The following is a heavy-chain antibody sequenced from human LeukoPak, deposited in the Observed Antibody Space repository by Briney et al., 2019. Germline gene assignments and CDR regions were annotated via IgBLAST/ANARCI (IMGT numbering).Heavy chain of an antibody. J-gene: IGHJ6*02. Sequence: GGSLRLSCAAPGFTFSSYGMHWVRQAPGKGLEWVAVIWYDGSNKYYADSVKGRFTISRDNSKNTLYLQMNSLRAEDTAVYYCARDSMVRGVSSSGYGMDVWGQGTTVTVSS. V-gene: IGHV3-33*01. CDR2: IWYDGSNK. CDR3: ARDSMVRGVSSSGYGMDV. D-gene: IGHD3-10*01. CDR1: GFTFSSYG.